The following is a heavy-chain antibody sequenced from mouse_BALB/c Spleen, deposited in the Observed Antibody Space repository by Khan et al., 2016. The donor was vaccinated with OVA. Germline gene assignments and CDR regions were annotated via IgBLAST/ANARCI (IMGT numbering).Heavy chain of an antibody. Sequence: VQLQQSGPELIKPGASVKMSCKASGYTFTSYVMHWLRQKPGQGLEWIGYIYPYNDDTKYNEKFKGKATLTSDKSSSTAYIELSSLTSEDSAVDYCARNYRYDVYFDYWGQGTTLTVSS. V-gene: IGHV1S136*01. CDR3: ARNYRYDVYFDY. D-gene: IGHD2-14*01. J-gene: IGHJ2*01. CDR2: IYPYNDDT. CDR1: GYTFTSYV.